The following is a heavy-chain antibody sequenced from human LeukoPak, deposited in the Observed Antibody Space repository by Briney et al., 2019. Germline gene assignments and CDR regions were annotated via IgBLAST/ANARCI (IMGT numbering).Heavy chain of an antibody. Sequence: GGSLRLSCAASGFTFSSYWMHWVRQAPGKGLVWVSRINSDGSSTSYADSVKGRFTISRDNAKNTLYLQMNSQRAEDTAVYYCARAGEYEAFDYWGQGTLVTVSS. V-gene: IGHV3-74*01. J-gene: IGHJ4*02. CDR3: ARAGEYEAFDY. CDR2: INSDGSST. D-gene: IGHD2/OR15-2a*01. CDR1: GFTFSSYW.